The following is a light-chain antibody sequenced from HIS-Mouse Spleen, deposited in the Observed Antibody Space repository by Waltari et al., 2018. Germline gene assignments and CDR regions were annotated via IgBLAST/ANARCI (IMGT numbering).Light chain of an antibody. CDR3: LQDYNYPPT. V-gene: IGKV1-6*01. J-gene: IGKJ1*01. CDR2: AAS. Sequence: AIQMTQSPSSLSASVGDRVTITCRASQGIRNDLGWYQQKPGKAPELLIYAASSLQSGVPSRVSGSGSGTDFTLTISSLQPEDFATYYCLQDYNYPPTFGQGTKVEIK. CDR1: QGIRND.